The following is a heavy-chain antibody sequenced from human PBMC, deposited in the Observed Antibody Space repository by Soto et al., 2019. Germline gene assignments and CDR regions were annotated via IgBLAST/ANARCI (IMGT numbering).Heavy chain of an antibody. D-gene: IGHD3-10*01. V-gene: IGHV3-23*01. CDR3: GSGSYSQIDY. CDR1: GFTFSSYA. Sequence: GGSLRLSCAASGFTFSSYAMSWVRQAPGKGRGWVSVISGGGGSTYYADSVKGRFTISRDNSKNTLYLEMNSLRAEDTAVYYCGSGSYSQIDYWGQGTLVTVSS. CDR2: ISGGGGST. J-gene: IGHJ4*02.